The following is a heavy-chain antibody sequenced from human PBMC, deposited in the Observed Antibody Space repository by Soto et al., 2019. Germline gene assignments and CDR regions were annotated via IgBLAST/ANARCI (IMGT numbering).Heavy chain of an antibody. V-gene: IGHV1-3*01. CDR1: GYTFTSYA. D-gene: IGHD1-26*01. J-gene: IGHJ6*02. CDR2: INAGNGNT. Sequence: ASVKVSCKASGYTFTSYAMHWVRQAPGQRLEWMGWINAGNGNTKYSQKFQGRVTITRDTSAGTAYMELSSLRSEDTAVYYCARVDTNYYYYGMDVWGQGTTVTVSS. CDR3: ARVDTNYYYYGMDV.